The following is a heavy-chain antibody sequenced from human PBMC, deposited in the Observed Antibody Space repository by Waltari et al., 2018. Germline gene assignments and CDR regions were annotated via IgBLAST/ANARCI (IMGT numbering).Heavy chain of an antibody. CDR2: VDPEDGET. D-gene: IGHD3-16*01. CDR1: GYTFTDYY. CDR3: ANDPQGAGWFDP. V-gene: IGHV1-69-2*01. J-gene: IGHJ5*02. Sequence: EVQLVQSGAEVKKPGATVKISCKASGYTFTDYYMHWLQQAPGKGLEWMGRVDPEDGETIYAEKFQGRVTITADTSTDTAYMELSSLRSEDTAVYYCANDPQGAGWFDPWGQGTLVTVSS.